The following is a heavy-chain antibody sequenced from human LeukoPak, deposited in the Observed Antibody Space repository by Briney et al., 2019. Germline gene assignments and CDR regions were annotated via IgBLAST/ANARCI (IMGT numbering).Heavy chain of an antibody. CDR2: INPSGGST. V-gene: IGHV1-46*01. D-gene: IGHD3-10*01. CDR3: ARVSDYYYGSGSYCDY. CDR1: GYTFTSYY. J-gene: IGHJ4*02. Sequence: GASVKVSCKASGYTFTSYYMHWVRQAPGQGLEWMGIINPSGGSTSYAQKFQGRVTMTRDTSTSTVYMELSSLRSEDTAVYYCARVSDYYYGSGSYCDYWGQGTLVTVSS.